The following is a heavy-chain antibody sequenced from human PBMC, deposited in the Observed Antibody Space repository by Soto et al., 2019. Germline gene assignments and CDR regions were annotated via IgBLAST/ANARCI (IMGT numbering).Heavy chain of an antibody. J-gene: IGHJ6*02. CDR2: IHFSGSV. V-gene: IGHV4-30-4*08. Sequence: QVQLQQSGPGLVKPSQTLSLTCTVSGGSISGDYYHWTWIRQSPAKGLEWIGYIHFSGSVLYNPSFKSRPTISVDTSKNQFSLHLRSVTAADTAVYFCAREDDGGDRDYYGLDVWGQGTTGTVAS. CDR3: AREDDGGDRDYYGLDV. CDR1: GGSISGDYYH. D-gene: IGHD2-21*02.